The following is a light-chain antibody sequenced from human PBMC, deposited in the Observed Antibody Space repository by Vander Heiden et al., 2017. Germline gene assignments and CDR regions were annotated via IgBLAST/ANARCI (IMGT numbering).Light chain of an antibody. CDR1: QDVSSS. V-gene: IGKV1-8*01. CDR2: AAS. J-gene: IGKJ4*01. Sequence: AIRMTQSPSSLSASTGDRVTITCRASQDVSSSLAWYQHKPGKAPKLLIYAASTLQGGVPSRFSGSGSGTDFTLTISCLQSEDFATYYCQQYYNYPLLTFGGGTKVEI. CDR3: QQYYNYPLLT.